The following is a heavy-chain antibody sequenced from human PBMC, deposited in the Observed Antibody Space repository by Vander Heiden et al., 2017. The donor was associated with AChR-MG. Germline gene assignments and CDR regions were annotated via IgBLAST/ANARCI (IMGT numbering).Heavy chain of an antibody. V-gene: IGHV3-30*18. CDR1: GFPFSSYG. CDR2: ISYDGSNK. J-gene: IGHJ6*02. D-gene: IGHD6-13*01. Sequence: QVQLVESGGGVVQPGRSLRLSCAAPGFPFSSYGMHWVRQAPGKGLGWVAVISYDGSNKYYADAVKGRFTISRDNSKNTLYLQMNSLRAEDTAVYYCAKEPYSSSWIHYGMDVWGQGTTVTVSS. CDR3: AKEPYSSSWIHYGMDV.